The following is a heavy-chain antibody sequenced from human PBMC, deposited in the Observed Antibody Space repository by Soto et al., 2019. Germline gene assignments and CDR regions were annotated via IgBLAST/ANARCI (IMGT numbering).Heavy chain of an antibody. J-gene: IGHJ4*02. CDR1: GGSMSSHY. V-gene: IGHV4-59*11. CDR2: ISYTGST. CDR3: GRADPDASVGY. Sequence: SETRSLTCTVSGGSMSSHYWTSLRQPPAKGLEWIWYISYTGSTYYNPSLKCRVTISADTSRNQFSLQLSSGITPDTSLEYCGRADPDASVGYWRKGTLVTVSS. D-gene: IGHD3-16*01.